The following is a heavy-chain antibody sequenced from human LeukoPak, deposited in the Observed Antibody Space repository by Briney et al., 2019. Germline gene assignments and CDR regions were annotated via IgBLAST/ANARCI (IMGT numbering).Heavy chain of an antibody. CDR1: GFTFGNYA. V-gene: IGHV3-23*01. CDR3: ARIRRSGSPPGDY. Sequence: GGSLRLSCVGSGFTFGNYAMNWVRQAPGKGLEWVAAISGRGGDTFYADSVKGRFTISRDNAKNSLYLQMNSLRAEDTALYYCARIRRSGSPPGDYWGQGTLVTVSS. D-gene: IGHD3-3*01. CDR2: ISGRGGDT. J-gene: IGHJ4*02.